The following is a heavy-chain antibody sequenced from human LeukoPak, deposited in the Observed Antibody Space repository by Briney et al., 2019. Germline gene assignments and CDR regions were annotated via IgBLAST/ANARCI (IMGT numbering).Heavy chain of an antibody. V-gene: IGHV3-48*01. CDR3: ARDYTGGWNDY. CDR1: GFTFSSYS. Sequence: GGSLRLSCAASGFTFSSYSMNWVRQAPGKGLEWVSYISSSSSATYYADSLKGRFTISRDNAKNSLYLQMNSLRADDTAVYYCARDYTGGWNDYWGQGTLVTVSS. J-gene: IGHJ4*02. CDR2: ISSSSSAT. D-gene: IGHD7-27*01.